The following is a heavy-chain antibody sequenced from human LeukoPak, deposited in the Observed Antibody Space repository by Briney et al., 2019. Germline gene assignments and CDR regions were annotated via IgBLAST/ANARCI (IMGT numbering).Heavy chain of an antibody. Sequence: PGGSLRLSCAASGFTFSNHYMDWVRQAPGKGLEWVGRTKNKAESHITDYAASVKGRFFSSRDDSKSSLYLQMNSLQTDDTGIYYCARDTAAALDYWGQGILVTVSS. V-gene: IGHV3-72*01. CDR1: GFTFSNHY. CDR3: ARDTAAALDY. J-gene: IGHJ4*02. D-gene: IGHD6-13*01. CDR2: TKNKAESHIT.